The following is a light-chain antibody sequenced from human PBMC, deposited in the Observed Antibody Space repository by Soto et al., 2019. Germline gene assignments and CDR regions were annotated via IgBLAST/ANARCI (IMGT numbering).Light chain of an antibody. CDR3: QQPLT. Sequence: DIQLTQSPSFLSASVGDRVTITCRASQGISSYLAWYQQKPGKAPKLLFYAASTLQSGVPSRFSGSGSGTEFTLTISSLQPEDFATYYCQQPLTFGGGTKVEIK. CDR1: QGISSY. J-gene: IGKJ4*01. V-gene: IGKV1-9*01. CDR2: AAS.